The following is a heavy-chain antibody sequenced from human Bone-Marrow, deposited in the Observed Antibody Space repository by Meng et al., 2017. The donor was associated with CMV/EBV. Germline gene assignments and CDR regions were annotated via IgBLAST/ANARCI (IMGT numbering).Heavy chain of an antibody. CDR2: INPNSGGT. CDR1: GYTFTGYY. D-gene: IGHD6-6*01. J-gene: IGHJ6*02. Sequence: ASVKVSCKASGYTFTGYYMHWVRQAPGQGLEWMGWINPNSGGTNYAQKFQGRVTMTRDTSISTAYMELSRLRSDDTAVYYCARDQSSSSGYYYGMEVWGQGTTVTVSS. CDR3: ARDQSSSSGYYYGMEV. V-gene: IGHV1-2*02.